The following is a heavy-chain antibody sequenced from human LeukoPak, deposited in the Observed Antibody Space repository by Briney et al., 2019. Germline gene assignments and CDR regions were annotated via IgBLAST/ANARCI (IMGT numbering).Heavy chain of an antibody. CDR2: IYYSGST. CDR3: ARHERVLRYFDWYLGWFDP. Sequence: SETLSLTCTVSGGSINSYYWSWIRQPPGKGLEWIGYIYYSGSTNYNPSLKSRVTISVDTSKNQFSLKLSSVTAADTAVYYCARHERVLRYFDWYLGWFDPWGQGTLVTVSS. J-gene: IGHJ5*02. V-gene: IGHV4-59*08. CDR1: GGSINSYY. D-gene: IGHD3-9*01.